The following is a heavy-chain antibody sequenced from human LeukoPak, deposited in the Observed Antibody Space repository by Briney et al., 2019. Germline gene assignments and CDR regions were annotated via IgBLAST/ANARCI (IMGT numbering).Heavy chain of an antibody. CDR3: ARHTGLRFSYFDC. CDR2: MFYSGSS. J-gene: IGHJ4*02. V-gene: IGHV4-59*08. Sequence: PSETLSLTCTVSGGSISSYYWSWIRQPPGKGLEWVGFMFYSGSSNYNPSLKSRVTISVDTSKNQFSLKLSSVTAADTALYYCARHTGLRFSYFDCWGQGTLVTASS. D-gene: IGHD3-3*01. CDR1: GGSISSYY.